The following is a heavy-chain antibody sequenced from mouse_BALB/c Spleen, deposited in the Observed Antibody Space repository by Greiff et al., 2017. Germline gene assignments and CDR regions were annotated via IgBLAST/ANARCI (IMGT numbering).Heavy chain of an antibody. V-gene: IGHV5-17*02. CDR2: ISSGSSTI. CDR1: GFTFSSFG. Sequence: DVQLVESGGGLVQPGGSRKLSCAASGFTFSSFGMHWVRQAPEKGLEWVAYISSGSSTIYYADTVKGRFTISRDNPKNTLFLQMTSLRSEDTAMYYCARSTTVVVDYWGQGTTLTVSS. J-gene: IGHJ2*01. D-gene: IGHD1-1*01. CDR3: ARSTTVVVDY.